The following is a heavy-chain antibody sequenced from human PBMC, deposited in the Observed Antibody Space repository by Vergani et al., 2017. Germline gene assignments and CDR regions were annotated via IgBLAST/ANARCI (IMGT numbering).Heavy chain of an antibody. CDR3: ARLNGDYMRLSEY. D-gene: IGHD4-17*01. Sequence: QVQLQESGPGLLKTSETLSLTCNVSGVSITRGNYWGWVRQSPGTGLEWIASVFHGATAYYNPSLESRVIISIVTSKNQFSLRLSSVTAADTAVYYCARLNGDYMRLSEYWGQGTLVAVSS. CDR2: VFHGATA. CDR1: GVSITRGNY. J-gene: IGHJ4*02. V-gene: IGHV4-38-2*02.